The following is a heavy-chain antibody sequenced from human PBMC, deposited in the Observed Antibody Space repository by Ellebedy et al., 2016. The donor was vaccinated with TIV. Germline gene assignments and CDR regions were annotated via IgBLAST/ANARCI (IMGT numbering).Heavy chain of an antibody. CDR2: IRSDGSNK. Sequence: GESLKISCAASGFSFSSYGMHWVRQAPGKGLEWVAFIRSDGSNKYYTDSVEGRFTISSDNSKNIVYLQTNSLRAEDTAVYYCARDRWPYFFDCWGQGTLVTVSS. CDR3: ARDRWPYFFDC. V-gene: IGHV3-30*02. D-gene: IGHD4-23*01. CDR1: GFSFSSYG. J-gene: IGHJ4*02.